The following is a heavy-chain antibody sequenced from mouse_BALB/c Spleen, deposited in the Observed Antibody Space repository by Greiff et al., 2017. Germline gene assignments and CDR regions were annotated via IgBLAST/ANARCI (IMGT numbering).Heavy chain of an antibody. J-gene: IGHJ1*01. CDR1: GFSLTSYG. CDR3: ARASNIGWYFDV. D-gene: IGHD6-1*01. Sequence: VQLKESGPGLVAPSQSLSITCTVSGFSLTSYGVHWVRQPPGKGLEWLGVIWAGGSTNYNSALMSRLSISKDNSKSQVFLKMNSLQTDDTARYYCARASNIGWYFDVWGAGTTVTVSS. V-gene: IGHV2-9*02. CDR2: IWAGGST.